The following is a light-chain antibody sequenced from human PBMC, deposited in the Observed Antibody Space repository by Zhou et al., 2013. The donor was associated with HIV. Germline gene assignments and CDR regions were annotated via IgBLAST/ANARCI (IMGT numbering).Light chain of an antibody. CDR2: GAS. J-gene: IGKJ1*01. CDR1: QSVSNTN. Sequence: EIVMTQSPATLSVSPGERATVSCRASQSVSNTNLAWYQQKPGQAPSLLIFGASSRATGIPDRFSGSGSGADFTLTISRLEAEDFAVYYCQQYGTSPTFGQGTKVTNQT. V-gene: IGKV3-20*01. CDR3: QQYGTSPT.